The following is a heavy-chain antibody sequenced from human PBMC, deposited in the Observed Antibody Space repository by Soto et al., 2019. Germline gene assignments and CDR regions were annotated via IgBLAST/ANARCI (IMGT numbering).Heavy chain of an antibody. CDR3: ARLPMITFGGVIVRSAFAI. J-gene: IGHJ3*02. V-gene: IGHV4-31*03. D-gene: IGHD3-16*02. CDR2: IYYSGST. CDR1: GGSISSGGYY. Sequence: SETLSLTCTVSGGSISSGGYYWSWIRQHPGKGLEWIGYIYYSGSTYYNPSLKSRVTISVDTSKNQFSLKLSSVTAADTAVYYCARLPMITFGGVIVRSAFAIWGQGTMVTVSS.